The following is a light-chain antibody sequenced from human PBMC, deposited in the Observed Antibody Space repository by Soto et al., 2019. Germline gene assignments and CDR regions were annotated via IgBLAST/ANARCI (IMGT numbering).Light chain of an antibody. V-gene: IGLV2-14*01. CDR2: EVT. CDR3: ASYTSRGTRV. J-gene: IGLJ1*01. CDR1: SSDVGGYNY. Sequence: QSALTQPASVSGSPGQSITISCTGTSSDVGGYNYVSWYQQRPGKAPKFMIYEVTNRPSGVSNRFSGSKSGNTASLTISGLQAEDEADYYCASYTSRGTRVFGTGTKLTVX.